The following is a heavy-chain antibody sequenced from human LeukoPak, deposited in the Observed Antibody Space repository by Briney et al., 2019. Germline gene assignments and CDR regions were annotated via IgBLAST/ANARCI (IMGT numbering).Heavy chain of an antibody. Sequence: TSETLSLTCTVSGGSISSYYWSWLRQPPGKGLEWIGYIYYSGSTNYNPSLKSRVTISVDTSKNQFSLKLSSVTAADTAVYYCARVSLSMTHWGQGTLVTVSS. J-gene: IGHJ4*02. V-gene: IGHV4-59*01. CDR2: IYYSGST. CDR3: ARVSLSMTH. CDR1: GGSISSYY. D-gene: IGHD2-21*01.